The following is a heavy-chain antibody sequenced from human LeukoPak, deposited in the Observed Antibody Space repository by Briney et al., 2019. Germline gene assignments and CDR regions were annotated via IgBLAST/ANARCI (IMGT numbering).Heavy chain of an antibody. V-gene: IGHV3-33*01. Sequence: PGRSLRLSCAASGFTFRTFGMHWVRQAPGKGLEWVAIIWYDGINKYCADSVKGRFTISRDNSKHTLYLQMNSLRAEDTAVYYCARDYYDSSGQLHAGAHAFDIWGQGTMVTVSS. CDR3: ARDYYDSSGQLHAGAHAFDI. CDR1: GFTFRTFG. CDR2: IWYDGINK. J-gene: IGHJ3*02. D-gene: IGHD3-22*01.